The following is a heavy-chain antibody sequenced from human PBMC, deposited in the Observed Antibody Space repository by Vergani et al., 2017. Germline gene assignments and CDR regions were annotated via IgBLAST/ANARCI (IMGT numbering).Heavy chain of an antibody. D-gene: IGHD3-3*01. CDR2: INWNGGST. CDR3: ARERNAYYDFWSGYYTQYYFDY. Sequence: EVQLVESGGGVVRPGGSLRLSCAASGFTFDDYGMSWVRQAPGKGLEWVAGINWNGGSTGYADFVKGRFTISRDNAKNFLYLQMNSLRAEDTALYYCARERNAYYDFWSGYYTQYYFDYWGQGTLVTVSS. CDR1: GFTFDDYG. J-gene: IGHJ4*02. V-gene: IGHV3-20*04.